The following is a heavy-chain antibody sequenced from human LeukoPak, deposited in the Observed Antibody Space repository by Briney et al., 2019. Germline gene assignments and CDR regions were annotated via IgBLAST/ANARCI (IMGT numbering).Heavy chain of an antibody. J-gene: IGHJ4*02. CDR1: GGSFSGYY. D-gene: IGHD5-18*01. V-gene: IGHV4-34*01. CDR3: AGGRGYRRGFFDY. Sequence: PSETLSLTCAVYGGSFSGYYWSWIRQPPGKGLEWTGEINHSGSTNYNPPLKSRVTISVDTSKNQFSLKLSSVTAADTAVYYCAGGRGYRRGFFDYWGQGTLVTVSS. CDR2: INHSGST.